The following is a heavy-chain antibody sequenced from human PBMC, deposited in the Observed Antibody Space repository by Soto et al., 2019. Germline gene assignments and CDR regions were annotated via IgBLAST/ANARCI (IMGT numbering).Heavy chain of an antibody. CDR2: IIPILGIA. Sequence: QVQLVQSGAEVKKPGSSVKVSCKASGGTFSRYTISWVRQAPGQGLEWMGRIIPILGIANYAQKFQGRVTITADKSTSTAYMELSSLRSEDTAVYYCASDTIRPSGYDTEYYFDYWGQGTLVTVSS. V-gene: IGHV1-69*02. J-gene: IGHJ4*02. CDR1: GGTFSRYT. CDR3: ASDTIRPSGYDTEYYFDY. D-gene: IGHD5-12*01.